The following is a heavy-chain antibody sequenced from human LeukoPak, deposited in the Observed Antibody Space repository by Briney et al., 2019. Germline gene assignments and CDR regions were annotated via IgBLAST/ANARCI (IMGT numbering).Heavy chain of an antibody. J-gene: IGHJ4*02. CDR3: ARGDNYYDSSGYFDY. Sequence: GASVKVSCKVSGYTLTELSMHWVRQAPGQGLEWMGWISAYNGNTNYAQKLQGRVTMTTDTSTSTAYMELRSLRSDDTAVYYCARGDNYYDSSGYFDYWGQGTLVTVSS. CDR1: GYTLTELS. CDR2: ISAYNGNT. V-gene: IGHV1-18*01. D-gene: IGHD3-22*01.